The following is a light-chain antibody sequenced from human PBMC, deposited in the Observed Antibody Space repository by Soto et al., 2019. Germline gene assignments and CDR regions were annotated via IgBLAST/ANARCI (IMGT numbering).Light chain of an antibody. J-gene: IGKJ4*01. CDR2: AAS. CDR1: QDISKY. CDR3: QKDNSAPFP. Sequence: DIQMTQSPSSLSASVGDRVTITCLASQDISKYLAWYQQKPGKAPKVLIYAASTLQSGVPSRFSGRGSGTHFTLTISSLQPEDVATYYCQKDNSAPFPFGGGTKVEIK. V-gene: IGKV1-27*01.